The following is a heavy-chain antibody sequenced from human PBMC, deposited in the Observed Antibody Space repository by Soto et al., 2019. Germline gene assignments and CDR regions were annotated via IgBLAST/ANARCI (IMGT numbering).Heavy chain of an antibody. V-gene: IGHV1-2*04. CDR3: ARDRAYYYGSGSYFGFYHTNYYVMDV. J-gene: IGHJ6*02. Sequence: ASVKVSCKASGYTFTGYYMHWVRQAPGQGLEWMGWINPNSGGTNYAQKFQGWVTMTRDTSISTAYMELSRLRSDDTAVYYCARDRAYYYGSGSYFGFYHTNYYVMDVWGQGTTVTVS. CDR1: GYTFTGYY. CDR2: INPNSGGT. D-gene: IGHD3-10*01.